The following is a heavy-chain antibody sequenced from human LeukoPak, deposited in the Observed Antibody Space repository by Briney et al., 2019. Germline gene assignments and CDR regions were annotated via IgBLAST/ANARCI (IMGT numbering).Heavy chain of an antibody. Sequence: NPGGSLRLSCAASGFTFSDHYMDWVRQAPGKGLEWVSYISSSSSTIYYADSVKGRFTISRDNAKNSLYLQMNSLRAEDTAVYYCARDSSSGWYDLDYWGQGTLVTVSS. CDR1: GFTFSDHY. CDR3: ARDSSSGWYDLDY. D-gene: IGHD6-19*01. CDR2: ISSSSSTI. V-gene: IGHV3-11*04. J-gene: IGHJ4*02.